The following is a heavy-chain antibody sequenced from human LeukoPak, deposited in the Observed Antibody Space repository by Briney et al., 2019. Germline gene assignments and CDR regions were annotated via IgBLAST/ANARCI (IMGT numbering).Heavy chain of an antibody. CDR1: GGSFSGYY. CDR2: INHSGST. V-gene: IGHV4-34*01. CDR3: ARGKYSYAYFGAYYFDY. D-gene: IGHD5-18*01. J-gene: IGHJ4*02. Sequence: RASETLSLTCAVYGGSFSGYYWSWIRQPPGKGLEWIGEINHSGSTSYNPSLKSRVTISVDTSKNQFSLKLSSVTAADTAVYYCARGKYSYAYFGAYYFDYWGQGTLVTVSS.